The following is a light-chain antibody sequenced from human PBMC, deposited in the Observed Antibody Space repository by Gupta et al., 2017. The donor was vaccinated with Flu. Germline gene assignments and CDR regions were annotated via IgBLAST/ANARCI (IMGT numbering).Light chain of an antibody. CDR3: QQYASYS. Sequence: DIQVTQSPPSLSASVGDRVTITCQATQDIRTFLSWYQQKQGKAPKLLIFDASSLETGVPSRFSGSGSGTYFTVTIRNVQPEDFATYYCQQYASYSFGQGTKLEIK. J-gene: IGKJ2*01. CDR2: DAS. V-gene: IGKV1-33*01. CDR1: QDIRTF.